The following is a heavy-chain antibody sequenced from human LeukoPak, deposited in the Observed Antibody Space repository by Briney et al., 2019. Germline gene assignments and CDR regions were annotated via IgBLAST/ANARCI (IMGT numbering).Heavy chain of an antibody. J-gene: IGHJ4*02. Sequence: PGNSLRLSCAASGFTFSSSAMSWVRQAPGKGLEWVSAISNNGGYTYYADSVQGRFTISRDNSKSTLCLQMNSLRAEDTAVYYCAKQLGYCSDGSCYFPYWGQGTLVTVSS. CDR2: ISNNGGYT. CDR3: AKQLGYCSDGSCYFPY. D-gene: IGHD2-15*01. V-gene: IGHV3-23*01. CDR1: GFTFSSSA.